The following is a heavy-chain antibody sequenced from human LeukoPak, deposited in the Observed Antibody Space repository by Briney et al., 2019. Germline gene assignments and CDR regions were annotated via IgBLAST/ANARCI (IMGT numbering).Heavy chain of an antibody. CDR2: IYSSGST. Sequence: PSETLSLTCTVSGGSINSGGYYWSWIRQRPGKGLEYFGYIYSSGSTYYNPSLKSRVTISMDTSKNQFSLTLTSVTAAGTAVCYCARESGYSGGPFDYWGQGTLVTVSS. D-gene: IGHD6-19*01. V-gene: IGHV4-31*03. CDR3: ARESGYSGGPFDY. J-gene: IGHJ4*02. CDR1: GGSINSGGYY.